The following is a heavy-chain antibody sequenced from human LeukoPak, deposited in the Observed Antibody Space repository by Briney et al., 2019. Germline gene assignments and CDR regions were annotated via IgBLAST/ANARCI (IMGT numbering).Heavy chain of an antibody. CDR3: AREAVTIFALVRTQTTKRPHRFDP. Sequence: ASVKVSCKTSGYTFSSYYIHWVRRAPGQGLEWMGIINPSGGSTNYAQKFQGRVTMARDMSTSTVYMELSSLRSEDTAVYYCAREAVTIFALVRTQTTKRPHRFDPWGQGTLVTVSS. CDR1: GYTFSSYY. J-gene: IGHJ5*02. D-gene: IGHD3-3*01. V-gene: IGHV1-46*01. CDR2: INPSGGST.